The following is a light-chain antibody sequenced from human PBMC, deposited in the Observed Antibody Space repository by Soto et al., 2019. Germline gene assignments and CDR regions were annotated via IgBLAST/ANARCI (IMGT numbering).Light chain of an antibody. CDR2: GAS. CDR3: KQYKEWPPFT. CDR1: QSVRSN. J-gene: IGKJ5*01. V-gene: IGKV3-15*01. Sequence: EIVMTQSPATLSVSPGERATLSCRASQSVRSNLAWYQQKPGQAPRLLIYGASTRATGIPARFSGSGSGTDFTLTISRLEPEDFAVYYCKQYKEWPPFTFGQGTRLEIK.